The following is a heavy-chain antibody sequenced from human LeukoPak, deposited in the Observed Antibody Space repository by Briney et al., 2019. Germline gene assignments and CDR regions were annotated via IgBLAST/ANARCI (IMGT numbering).Heavy chain of an antibody. J-gene: IGHJ3*02. Sequence: SETLSLTCTVSSDSISSYYWNWIRQPPGKGLKWIGYIYYSGSPNYNPSLRSRVAISVDTSKNQFSLKLSSVTAADTAVYYCARDSVYDSSGYDAFDIWGQGTMVTVSS. CDR2: IYYSGSP. CDR1: SDSISSYY. D-gene: IGHD3-22*01. CDR3: ARDSVYDSSGYDAFDI. V-gene: IGHV4-59*01.